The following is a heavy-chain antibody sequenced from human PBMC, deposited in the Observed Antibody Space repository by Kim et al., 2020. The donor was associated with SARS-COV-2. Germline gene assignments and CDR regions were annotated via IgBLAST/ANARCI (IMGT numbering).Heavy chain of an antibody. J-gene: IGHJ4*02. D-gene: IGHD3-3*01. CDR3: ARGSGPGLGY. Sequence: ASVKVSCKASGYTFSNCAIHWVRQAPGQRLECMGWIIGGNGNTYYSPKFQGRVTFTRDTSATTAYMELSSLRTEDTAVYYCARGSGPGLGYWGQGTLVTVSS. CDR1: GYTFSNCA. CDR2: IIGGNGNT. V-gene: IGHV1-3*01.